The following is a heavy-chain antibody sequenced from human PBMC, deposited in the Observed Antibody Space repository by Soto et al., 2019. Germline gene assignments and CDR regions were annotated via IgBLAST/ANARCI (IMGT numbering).Heavy chain of an antibody. CDR2: INGGNGNT. V-gene: IGHV1-3*01. CDR1: GNTVPNYA. Sequence: ASVKVSCKASGNTVPNYAIHWVRRAPGQRLEWMGWINGGNGNTYYSEHFQGRVTMTRNTSIRTAYMELSSLTSEDTAVYYCARVRRRWFFDLWGRGTLVTVSS. J-gene: IGHJ2*01. CDR3: ARVRRRWFFDL.